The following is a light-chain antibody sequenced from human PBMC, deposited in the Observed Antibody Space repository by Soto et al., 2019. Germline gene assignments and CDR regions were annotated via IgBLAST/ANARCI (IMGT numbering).Light chain of an antibody. CDR3: NSYTSAAARV. CDR2: EVG. Sequence: QSALAQPASVSGSPGQSITISCPGTSSDVGAHNFVSWYQQHPGKAPKLMIYEVGNRPSGVSDRFSGSKSGNTASLIISGLQAEDEADYYCNSYTSAAARVFGTGTKVTVL. CDR1: SSDVGAHNF. V-gene: IGLV2-14*01. J-gene: IGLJ1*01.